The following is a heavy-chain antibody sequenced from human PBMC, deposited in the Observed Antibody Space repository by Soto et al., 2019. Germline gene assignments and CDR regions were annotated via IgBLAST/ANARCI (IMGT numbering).Heavy chain of an antibody. J-gene: IGHJ4*02. D-gene: IGHD5-18*01. CDR2: IYYSGST. Sequence: LSLTCTVSGGSISSYYWSWIRQPPGKGLEWIGYIYYSGSTNYNPSLKSRVTISVDTSKNQFSLKLSSVTAADTAVYYCARDENSYGHLEYWGQGTLVTVS. V-gene: IGHV4-59*01. CDR3: ARDENSYGHLEY. CDR1: GGSISSYY.